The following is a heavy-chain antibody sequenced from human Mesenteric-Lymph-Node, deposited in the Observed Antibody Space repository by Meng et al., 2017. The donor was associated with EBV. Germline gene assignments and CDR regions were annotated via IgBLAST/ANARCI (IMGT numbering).Heavy chain of an antibody. CDR2: IYWDDDR. D-gene: IGHD5-12*01. CDR3: AHRPNIVATNYYFDY. V-gene: IGHV2-5*02. J-gene: IGHJ4*02. CDR1: GFSLSTSGVG. Sequence: QITLKESGPTLMRPTQTLTLTSTFSGFSLSTSGVGVGWIRQPPGKALEWLALIYWDDDRRYNPSLRSRLAIRKDTSRNRVVLTMTNMDPVDTATYYCAHRPNIVATNYYFDYWGQGTLVTVSS.